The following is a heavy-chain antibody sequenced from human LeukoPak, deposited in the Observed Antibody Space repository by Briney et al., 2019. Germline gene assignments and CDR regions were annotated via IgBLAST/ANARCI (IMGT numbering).Heavy chain of an antibody. CDR1: GGSFSSYY. V-gene: IGHV4-59*01. CDR2: IYYSGST. CDR3: ARDANQRLLWFGDDSNEAFDI. D-gene: IGHD3-10*01. J-gene: IGHJ3*02. Sequence: PSETLSLTCAVYGGSFSSYYWSWIRQPPGKGLEWIGYIYYSGSTNYNPSLKSRVTISVDTSKNQFSLKLSSVTAADTAVYYCARDANQRLLWFGDDSNEAFDIWGQGTMVTVSS.